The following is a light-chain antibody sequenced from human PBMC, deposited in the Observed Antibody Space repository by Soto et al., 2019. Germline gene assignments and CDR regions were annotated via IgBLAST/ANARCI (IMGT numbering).Light chain of an antibody. CDR3: QQYNSYSRT. CDR1: QSISPW. CDR2: DAS. V-gene: IGKV1-5*01. Sequence: DIQMTQSHSTLSASVGYRVTIACRASQSISPWLAWFQQKPGKAPKLLIYDASTLESGVPSRFNGSGSGTEFTLTISGLQPDDFATYYCQQYNSYSRTFGQGTKVDIK. J-gene: IGKJ1*01.